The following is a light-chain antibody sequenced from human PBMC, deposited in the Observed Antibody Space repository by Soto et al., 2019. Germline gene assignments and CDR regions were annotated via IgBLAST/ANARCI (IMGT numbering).Light chain of an antibody. CDR1: QNINSN. CDR3: QQYNNWPRAT. Sequence: VMTQSPAILSVSPGERATLSCRASQNINSNLAWYQQKPGQAPRLLMFRASSRATGFPPRFSGSGSGTEFNLTISSLQSEDFAVYYCQQYNNWPRATFGGGTEVEIK. CDR2: RAS. V-gene: IGKV3-15*01. J-gene: IGKJ4*01.